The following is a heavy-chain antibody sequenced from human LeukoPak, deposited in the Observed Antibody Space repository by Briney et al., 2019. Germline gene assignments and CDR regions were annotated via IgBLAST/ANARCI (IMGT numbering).Heavy chain of an antibody. V-gene: IGHV3-9*01. CDR2: ISWNSGSI. Sequence: GGSLRLSCAASGFTFDDYAMHWVRQAPGKGLEWVSGISWNSGSIGYADSVKGRFTISRDNAKNTLYLQMNSLRAEDTAVYYCAKTGTPWYYFDYWGQGTLVTVSS. CDR1: GFTFDDYA. D-gene: IGHD6-13*01. J-gene: IGHJ4*02. CDR3: AKTGTPWYYFDY.